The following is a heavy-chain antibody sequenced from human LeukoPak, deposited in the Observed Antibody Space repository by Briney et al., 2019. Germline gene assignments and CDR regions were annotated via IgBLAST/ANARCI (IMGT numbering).Heavy chain of an antibody. CDR3: ARDGEDIDGDYLYYYYGMDI. Sequence: PSETLSLTCAVYGGSFSGYYWSWIRQPPGKGLEWIGEINHSGSTNYNPSLKSRVTMSVDTSKNQFSLKLSSVTAADTAVYYCARDGEDIDGDYLYYYYGMDIWGQGTTVTVSS. CDR2: INHSGST. V-gene: IGHV4-34*01. J-gene: IGHJ6*02. CDR1: GGSFSGYY. D-gene: IGHD4-17*01.